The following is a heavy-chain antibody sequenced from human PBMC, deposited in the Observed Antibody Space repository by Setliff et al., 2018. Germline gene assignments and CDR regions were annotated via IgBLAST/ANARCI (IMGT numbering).Heavy chain of an antibody. CDR2: IIPIFGTA. V-gene: IGHV1-69*01. J-gene: IGHJ5*02. CDR1: GGTFSSYA. CDR3: ARGYRGYYNFWSGSQGANWFDP. D-gene: IGHD3-3*01. Sequence: VKVSCKASGGTFSSYAISWVRQAPGQGLEWMGGIIPIFGTANYAQKFQGRVTITADESTSTAYMELSSLRSEDTAVYYCARGYRGYYNFWSGSQGANWFDPWGQGTLVTVAS.